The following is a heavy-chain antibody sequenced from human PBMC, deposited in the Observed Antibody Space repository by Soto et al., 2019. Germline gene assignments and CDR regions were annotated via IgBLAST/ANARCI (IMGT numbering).Heavy chain of an antibody. J-gene: IGHJ5*02. V-gene: IGHV4-31*03. CDR1: GGSISSSSYY. CDR3: ARVFSDSSSFFDP. Sequence: PSETLSLTCTVSGGSISSSSYYWGWIRQPPGKGLEWIGNIYYSGRTYYNPSLKSRVTISVDTSKNQFSLKVSSVTGADTAVYYCARVFSDSSSFFDPWGQGTLVTVSS. CDR2: IYYSGRT. D-gene: IGHD6-13*01.